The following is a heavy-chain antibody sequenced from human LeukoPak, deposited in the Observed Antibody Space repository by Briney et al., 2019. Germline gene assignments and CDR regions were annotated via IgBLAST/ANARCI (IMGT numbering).Heavy chain of an antibody. Sequence: GASVKVSCKASGYTFTSYGISWVRQAPGQGLEWMGWISAYNGNTNYAQKLQGRVTMTTDTSTSTVYMELSSLRSEDTAVYYCARDNFPAIAVAGTPYGMDVWGQGTTVTVSS. CDR1: GYTFTSYG. CDR2: ISAYNGNT. CDR3: ARDNFPAIAVAGTPYGMDV. D-gene: IGHD6-19*01. V-gene: IGHV1-18*01. J-gene: IGHJ6*02.